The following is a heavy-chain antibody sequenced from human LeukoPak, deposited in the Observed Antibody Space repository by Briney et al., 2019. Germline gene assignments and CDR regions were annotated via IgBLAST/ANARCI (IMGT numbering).Heavy chain of an antibody. Sequence: GGSLRLSCAASGFTFSGYPIHWVRQAPGKGLEWVAVISYDGSNKYYADSVKGRFTISRDNSKNTLYLQMNSLRAEDTAVYYCAGPLSGSYHFDYWGQGTLVTVSS. CDR2: ISYDGSNK. CDR3: AGPLSGSYHFDY. CDR1: GFTFSGYP. D-gene: IGHD1-26*01. J-gene: IGHJ4*02. V-gene: IGHV3-30-3*01.